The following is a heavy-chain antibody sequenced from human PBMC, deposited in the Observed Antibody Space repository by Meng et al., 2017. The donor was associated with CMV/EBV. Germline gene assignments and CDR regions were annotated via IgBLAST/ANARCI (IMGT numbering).Heavy chain of an antibody. Sequence: VQLLQSGPGLVTPSQTLSLTCTVSGGSISSGDYYWSWIRQPPGNGLEWIGYIYYSGSTYYNPSLKSRVTISVDTSKNQFSLKLSSVTAADTAVYYCARVTSRVAGAFDYWGQGTLVTVSS. CDR1: GGSISSGDYY. D-gene: IGHD1-14*01. CDR2: IYYSGST. J-gene: IGHJ4*02. CDR3: ARVTSRVAGAFDY. V-gene: IGHV4-30-4*08.